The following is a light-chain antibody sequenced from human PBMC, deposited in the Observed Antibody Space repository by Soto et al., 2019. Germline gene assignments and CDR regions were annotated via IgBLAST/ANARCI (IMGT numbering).Light chain of an antibody. Sequence: QAVVTQPPSASGTPGQRVTISCSGSSSNIGSNTVNWYQQLPGTAPKLLIYSSNQRPSGVPDRFSGSRSGTSASLAISGLQSEDEADYYCAAWDDSLNGHAVFGGGTQLTVL. CDR2: SSN. CDR1: SSNIGSNT. CDR3: AAWDDSLNGHAV. V-gene: IGLV1-44*01. J-gene: IGLJ7*01.